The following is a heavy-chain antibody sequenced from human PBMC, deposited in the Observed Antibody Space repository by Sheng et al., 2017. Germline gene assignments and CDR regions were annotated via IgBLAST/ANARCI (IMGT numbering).Heavy chain of an antibody. V-gene: IGHV4-38-2*02. D-gene: IGHD6-19*01. Sequence: QVQLQESGPGLVKPSETLSLTCAVSGYSISSGYYWGWIRQPPGKGLEWIGSIYHSGSTYYNPSLKSRVTISVDTSKNQFSLKLSSVTAADTAVYYCARDESSGSLDDAFDIWAKGQWSPSL. CDR2: IYHSGST. J-gene: IGHJ3*02. CDR1: GYSISSGYY. CDR3: ARDESSGSLDDAFDI.